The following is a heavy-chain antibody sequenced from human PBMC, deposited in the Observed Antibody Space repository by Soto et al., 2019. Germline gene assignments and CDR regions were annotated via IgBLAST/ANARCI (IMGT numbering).Heavy chain of an antibody. CDR3: ARDPKRRDGYNFDS. J-gene: IGHJ4*02. V-gene: IGHV1-2*02. CDR2: INPKSGAT. D-gene: IGHD5-12*01. Sequence: ASVKVSCKASGYRFTGYGLHWVRQAPGQGPQWMGWINPKSGATDYAQKFQGRVTMTRDTSISTANMELSRLESDDTAVYYCARDPKRRDGYNFDSWGRGALVTVSS. CDR1: GYRFTGYG.